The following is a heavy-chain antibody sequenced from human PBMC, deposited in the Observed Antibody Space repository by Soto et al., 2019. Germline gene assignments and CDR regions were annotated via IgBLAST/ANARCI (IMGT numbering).Heavy chain of an antibody. V-gene: IGHV5-10-1*01. J-gene: IGHJ3*02. Sequence: EPVTMSCTDFGYEFTTKWISLVRQMPGKGLEWVGRVAPRDSYTDYNPSFRGHVIISVDRSVSTVYLQMNSLRAEDTAVYYCAKTLDSSGTDAFDIWGQGTMVTV. CDR3: AKTLDSSGTDAFDI. CDR1: GYEFTTKW. D-gene: IGHD3-22*01. CDR2: VAPRDSYT.